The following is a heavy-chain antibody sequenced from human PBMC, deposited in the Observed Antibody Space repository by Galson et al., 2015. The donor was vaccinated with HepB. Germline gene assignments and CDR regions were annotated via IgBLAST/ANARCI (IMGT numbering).Heavy chain of an antibody. Sequence: SVKVSCKASGYTFTSYDINWVRQATGQGLEWMGWMNPNSDNTGYAQKFQGRVTMTRNTSISTAYMELSSLRSEDTAVYYCARGPYYDFWSGYYSDYYYMDVWGKGTTVTVSS. D-gene: IGHD3-3*01. CDR3: ARGPYYDFWSGYYSDYYYMDV. CDR2: MNPNSDNT. J-gene: IGHJ6*03. V-gene: IGHV1-8*01. CDR1: GYTFTSYD.